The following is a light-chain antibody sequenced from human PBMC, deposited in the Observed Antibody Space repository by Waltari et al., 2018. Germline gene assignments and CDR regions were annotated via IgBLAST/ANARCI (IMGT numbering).Light chain of an antibody. J-gene: IGKJ2*01. Sequence: DIVMTQSPDPLAVSLGERVTINCKSSQNILLNSNNKNSLAWYQQKPGQPPKLLVYWASTRESGVPDRVSGSGSGTDFTLTISSRQAEDVAVYYCQQYYNTPYTFGQGTKLEIK. V-gene: IGKV4-1*01. CDR3: QQYYNTPYT. CDR2: WAS. CDR1: QNILLNSNNKNS.